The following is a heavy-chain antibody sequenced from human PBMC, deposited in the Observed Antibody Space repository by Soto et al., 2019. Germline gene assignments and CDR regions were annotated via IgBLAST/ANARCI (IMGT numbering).Heavy chain of an antibody. Sequence: QVQLVESGGGVVQPGRSLRLSCAASGFTFTTCGMHWVRQAPGKGLEWVALISHDGSNKYYAESVKGRFTISRDNSKNTLNLQMNSLRAEDTAVYYCASTYYDFWSGYYDYYYLAVWGKGTTVTVSS. D-gene: IGHD3-3*01. CDR3: ASTYYDFWSGYYDYYYLAV. V-gene: IGHV3-30*03. J-gene: IGHJ6*03. CDR2: ISHDGSNK. CDR1: GFTFTTCG.